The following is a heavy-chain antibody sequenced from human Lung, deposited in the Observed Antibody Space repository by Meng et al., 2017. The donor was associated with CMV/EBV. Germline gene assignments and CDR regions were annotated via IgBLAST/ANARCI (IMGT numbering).Heavy chain of an antibody. CDR2: MNPNSGDT. D-gene: IGHD2-15*01. J-gene: IGHJ5*02. Sequence: QVQLVQSGPEVKKPGAPVRVSCKASGYNFTGYHITWVRQATGQGLEWMGWMNPNSGDTGYAQKFQGRVTMTRHTSVDTAYLELSSLTSEDSAVYYCARGHPDTTLNDLWGQGTLVTVSS. CDR1: GYNFTGYH. V-gene: IGHV1-8*01. CDR3: ARGHPDTTLNDL.